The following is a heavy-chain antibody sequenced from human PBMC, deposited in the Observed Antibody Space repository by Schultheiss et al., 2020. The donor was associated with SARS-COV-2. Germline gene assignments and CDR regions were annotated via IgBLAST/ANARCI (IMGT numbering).Heavy chain of an antibody. CDR3: ARDSRSWYSYYYYGMDV. CDR1: GFTFDDYA. V-gene: IGHV3-9*01. Sequence: GGSLRLSCAASGFTFDDYAMHWVRQAPGKGLEWVSGISWNSGSIGYADSVKGRFTISRDNAKNSLYLQMNSLRAEDTAVYYCARDSRSWYSYYYYGMDVWGQGTTVTVSS. D-gene: IGHD6-13*01. CDR2: ISWNSGSI. J-gene: IGHJ6*02.